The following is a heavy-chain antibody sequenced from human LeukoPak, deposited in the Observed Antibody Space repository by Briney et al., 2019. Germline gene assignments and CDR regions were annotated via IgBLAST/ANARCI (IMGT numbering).Heavy chain of an antibody. D-gene: IGHD3-10*01. J-gene: IGHJ4*02. Sequence: GGSLRLSCAASGFTFSSYGMHCVRQAPGKGLEWVAVISYDGSNEYYADSVKGRFTISRDNSKNTVYLQMNSLRAEDTAVYYCAKEGYYGSGSFPDYWGQGTLVTVSS. CDR3: AKEGYYGSGSFPDY. CDR2: ISYDGSNE. CDR1: GFTFSSYG. V-gene: IGHV3-30*18.